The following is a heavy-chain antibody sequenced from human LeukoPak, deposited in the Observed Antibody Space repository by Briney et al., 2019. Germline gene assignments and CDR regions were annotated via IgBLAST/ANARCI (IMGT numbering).Heavy chain of an antibody. D-gene: IGHD5-12*01. CDR1: RFTFSNSA. CDR2: ISSGSSYR. Sequence: GGSLRLSCAPSRFTFSNSAMKWVLRAPGKGLDSVSSISSGSSYRYYADSVKGRFTISRDNAENSLYLQMNSLSADDTAVYYCARGRDIAATNYFDYWGQGVLVTVSS. J-gene: IGHJ4*02. V-gene: IGHV3-21*01. CDR3: ARGRDIAATNYFDY.